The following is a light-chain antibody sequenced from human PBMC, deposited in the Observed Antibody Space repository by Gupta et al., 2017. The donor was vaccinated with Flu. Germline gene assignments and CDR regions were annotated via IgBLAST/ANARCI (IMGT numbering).Light chain of an antibody. J-gene: IGLJ3*02. CDR2: RND. Sequence: QSVLPQPPSASLTPRPRVTISCSGSSSNIGSIYAYWYQQLPETAPKLLISRNDNRPSGVPAGFAGSKAGTSANPAIRGVRSDEEADDDGEEWDDNMGTWVLGGGTKVTVL. CDR3: EEWDDNMGTWV. CDR1: SSNIGSIY. V-gene: IGLV1-47*01.